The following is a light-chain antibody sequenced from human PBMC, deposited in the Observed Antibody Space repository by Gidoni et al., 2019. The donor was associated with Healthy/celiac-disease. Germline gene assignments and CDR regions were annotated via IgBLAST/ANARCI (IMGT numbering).Light chain of an antibody. V-gene: IGKV1-5*03. Sequence: IQMPQSPSTLSSSVGDRVTITCRASQSISSWLDWYQQKPGKAPKLLIYKASSLESGVPSRFSGSGSGTEFTLTISSLQPDDFATYYCQQYNSYSPTFGPGTKVEIK. J-gene: IGKJ3*01. CDR3: QQYNSYSPT. CDR1: QSISSW. CDR2: KAS.